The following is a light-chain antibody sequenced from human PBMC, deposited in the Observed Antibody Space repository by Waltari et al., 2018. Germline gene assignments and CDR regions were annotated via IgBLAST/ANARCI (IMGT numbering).Light chain of an antibody. CDR2: GQN. CDR1: SLGRYY. V-gene: IGLV3-19*01. Sequence: SSELTQDPAVSVALGQTVRITCQGDSLGRYYASWYQQRPGQAPILVLYGQNNRPSGIPDRFSGSISGNTASLTITGAQAEDEADYYCHSRDTSSTRVFGGGTRLTV. J-gene: IGLJ2*01. CDR3: HSRDTSSTRV.